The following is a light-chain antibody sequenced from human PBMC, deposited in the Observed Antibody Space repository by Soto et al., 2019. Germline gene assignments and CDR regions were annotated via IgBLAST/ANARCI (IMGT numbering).Light chain of an antibody. V-gene: IGKV3-15*01. CDR2: GAS. CDR3: QQYNDCPPLT. J-gene: IGKJ4*01. CDR1: QSVSSH. Sequence: EVVMTQSPATLSVSPGEGATLSCRASQSVSSHLAWYQQKPGQSPRLLIYGASTRATGIPARFSGSGSGTDFTLTISSLQSEDFAVYFCQQYNDCPPLTFGGGTKVEIK.